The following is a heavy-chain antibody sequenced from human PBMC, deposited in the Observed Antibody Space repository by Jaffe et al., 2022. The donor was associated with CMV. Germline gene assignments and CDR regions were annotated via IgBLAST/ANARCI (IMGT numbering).Heavy chain of an antibody. J-gene: IGHJ6*02. D-gene: IGHD6-19*01. CDR2: IYPGDSDT. CDR1: GYSFTSYW. Sequence: EVQLVQSGAEVKKPGESLKISCKGSGYSFTSYWIGWVRQMPGKGLEWMGIIYPGDSDTRYSPSFQGQVTISADKSISTAYLQWSSLKASDTAMYYCARLGLAVAGKGGDYYYYGMDVWGQGTTVTVSS. V-gene: IGHV5-51*01. CDR3: ARLGLAVAGKGGDYYYYGMDV.